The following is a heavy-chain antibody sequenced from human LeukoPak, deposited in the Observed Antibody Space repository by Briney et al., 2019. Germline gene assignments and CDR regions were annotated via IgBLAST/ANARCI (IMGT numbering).Heavy chain of an antibody. CDR2: INHSGSI. CDR3: ARGRSMVRGVPPLKYNWFDP. CDR1: GGSFSAYY. V-gene: IGHV4-34*01. Sequence: PSETLSLTCAVYGGSFSAYYWTWIRQPPGKGLEWIGEINHSGSINYNPSLKSRVTISVDTSKNQFSLKLSSVTAADTAVYYCARGRSMVRGVPPLKYNWFDPWGQGTLVTVSS. J-gene: IGHJ5*02. D-gene: IGHD3-10*01.